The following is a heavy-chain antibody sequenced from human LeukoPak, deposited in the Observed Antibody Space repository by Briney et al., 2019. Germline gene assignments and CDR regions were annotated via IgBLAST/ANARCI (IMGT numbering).Heavy chain of an antibody. J-gene: IGHJ5*02. CDR3: ARDVVVVVAAINWFDP. CDR1: GGSISSYY. D-gene: IGHD2-15*01. Sequence: PSETLSLTCTVSGGSISSYYRSWIRQSPGKGLEWIGYIYYSGNTNYNPSLKSRVTISVDTSKNQFSLKLSSVAAADTAVYYCARDVVVVVAAINWFDPWGQGTLVTVSS. CDR2: IYYSGNT. V-gene: IGHV4-59*12.